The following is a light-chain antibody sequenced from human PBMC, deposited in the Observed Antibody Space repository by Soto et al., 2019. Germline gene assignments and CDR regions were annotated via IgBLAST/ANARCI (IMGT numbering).Light chain of an antibody. V-gene: IGKV3-15*01. CDR2: GAS. CDR3: QQYNNWTTWT. CDR1: QSVSSN. J-gene: IGKJ1*01. Sequence: EIVMTQSPATLSVSPGERATLSCRASQSVSSNLAWYQQKPGQAPRLLIYGASTRATGVPARFSGSGSGTEFPLTISRLQSEDFAVYYRQQYNNWTTWTFGQGTKVEIK.